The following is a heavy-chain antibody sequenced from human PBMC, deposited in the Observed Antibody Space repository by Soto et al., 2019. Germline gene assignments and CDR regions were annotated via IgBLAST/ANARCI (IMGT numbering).Heavy chain of an antibody. CDR3: ARLRDSGGWPEGYYYYYGMDV. V-gene: IGHV4-34*01. CDR1: GGSFSGYY. D-gene: IGHD6-19*01. Sequence: PSETLSLTCAVYGGSFSGYYWSWIRQPPGKGLEWIGEINHSGSTNYNPSLKSRVTISVDTSKNQFSLKLSSVTAADTAVYYCARLRDSGGWPEGYYYYYGMDVWGQGTTVTVSS. J-gene: IGHJ6*02. CDR2: INHSGST.